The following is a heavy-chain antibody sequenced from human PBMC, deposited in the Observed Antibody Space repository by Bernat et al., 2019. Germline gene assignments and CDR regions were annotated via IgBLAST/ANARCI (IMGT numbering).Heavy chain of an antibody. D-gene: IGHD2-21*01. CDR1: GGSISSSSYY. J-gene: IGHJ4*02. CDR3: ARHRAGVRYYFDY. CDR2: IYYSGST. V-gene: IGHV4-39*01. Sequence: QLQLQESGPGLVKPSETLSLTCTVSGGSISSSSYYWGWIRQPPGKGLEWIGGIYYSGSTYYNPSLKSRVTISVDTSKNQFSLKLSSVTAADTAVYYCARHRAGVRYYFDYWGQGTLVTVSS.